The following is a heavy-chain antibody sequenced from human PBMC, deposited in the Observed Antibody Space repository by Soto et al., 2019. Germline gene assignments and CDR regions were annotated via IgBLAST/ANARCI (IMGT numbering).Heavy chain of an antibody. CDR2: ISSSSSYI. CDR3: ARVVTILGVVIRDQYYYMYG. J-gene: IGHJ6*03. Sequence: GGSLRLSCAASGFTFISYSMNWVLQAPGKGLEWVSSISSSSSYIYYADSVKGRFTISRDNAKNQFSLKLSSVTAADTAVYYCARVVTILGVVIRDQYYYMYGWGKETTVTVYS. V-gene: IGHV3-21*04. D-gene: IGHD3-3*01. CDR1: GFTFISYS.